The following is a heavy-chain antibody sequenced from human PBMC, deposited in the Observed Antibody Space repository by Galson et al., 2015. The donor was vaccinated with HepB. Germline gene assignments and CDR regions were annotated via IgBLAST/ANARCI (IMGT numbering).Heavy chain of an antibody. CDR1: GFTFGDYA. CDR2: ITTKAYGETT. D-gene: IGHD4-11*01. CDR3: TRDNDYNGLFDY. V-gene: IGHV3-49*03. Sequence: SLRLSCAPSGFTFGDYAMSWFRQAPGKGLQWVGFITTKAYGETTEYAASVEDRFIISRDDSKSIAYLQMNSLKTEDTAVYYCTRDNDYNGLFDYWGQGTLVTVSS. J-gene: IGHJ4*02.